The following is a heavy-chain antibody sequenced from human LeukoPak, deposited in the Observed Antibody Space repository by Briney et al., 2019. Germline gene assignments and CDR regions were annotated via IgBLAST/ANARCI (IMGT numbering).Heavy chain of an antibody. D-gene: IGHD3-22*01. Sequence: GGSLRLSCTASGFTFGDYLMSWFRQAPGKGLEWIGFISGGTTEYAASVKGRFTISRDDSTSIAYLQMNSLTTEDTAVYYCAKDKQRYYDSSGSLDYWGQGTLVTVSS. CDR1: GFTFGDYL. V-gene: IGHV3-49*03. J-gene: IGHJ4*02. CDR3: AKDKQRYYDSSGSLDY. CDR2: ISGGTT.